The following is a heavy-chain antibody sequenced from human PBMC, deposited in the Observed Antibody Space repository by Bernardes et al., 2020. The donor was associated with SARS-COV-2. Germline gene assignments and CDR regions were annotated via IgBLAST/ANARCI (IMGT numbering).Heavy chain of an antibody. J-gene: IGHJ6*02. V-gene: IGHV7-4-1*02. CDR3: ARGDAGGPYYYYYGMDV. CDR1: GYTFTSYA. D-gene: IGHD2-15*01. CDR2: INTNTGNP. Sequence: ASVKVSCKASGYTFTSYAMNWVRQAPGQGLEWMGWINTNTGNPTYAQGFTGRFVFSLDTSVSTAYLQISSLKAEDTAVYYCARGDAGGPYYYYYGMDVWGQGTTVTVSS.